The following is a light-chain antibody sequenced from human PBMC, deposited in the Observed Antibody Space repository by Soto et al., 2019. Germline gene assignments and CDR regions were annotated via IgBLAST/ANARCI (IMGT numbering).Light chain of an antibody. J-gene: IGKJ1*01. V-gene: IGKV1-5*03. Sequence: DIHMTQSPSTLSASVGDSVTITCRASQTISNYLAWYQQKPGKAPKLLIYKASSLESGVPSRFSGSGSGTEFTLTISSLQPDDFATYYCQQYNSYSWTFGQGTKVEIK. CDR2: KAS. CDR1: QTISNY. CDR3: QQYNSYSWT.